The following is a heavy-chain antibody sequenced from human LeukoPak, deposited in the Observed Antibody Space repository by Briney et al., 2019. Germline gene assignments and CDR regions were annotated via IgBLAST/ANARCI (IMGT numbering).Heavy chain of an antibody. CDR3: ARELVTATYYYYYMDV. Sequence: SETLSLTCTVSGGSISSGDYYWSWIRQPPGKGMEWIGYIYYSGSTYYNPSLKSRVTISVDTSKNQFSLKLSSVTAADTAVYYCARELVTATYYYYYMDVWGKGTTVTVSS. CDR2: IYYSGST. V-gene: IGHV4-30-4*01. J-gene: IGHJ6*03. CDR1: GGSISSGDYY. D-gene: IGHD4-11*01.